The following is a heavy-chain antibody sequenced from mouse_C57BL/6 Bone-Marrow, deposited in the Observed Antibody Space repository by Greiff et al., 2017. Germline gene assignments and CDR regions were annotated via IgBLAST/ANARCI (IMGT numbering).Heavy chain of an antibody. CDR1: GYAFSSSW. D-gene: IGHD1-1*01. CDR2: IYPGDGDT. V-gene: IGHV1-82*01. CDR3: ASGKDYGSTYWYFDV. Sequence: VHLVESGPELVKPGASVKISCKASGYAFSSSWMNWVKQRPGKGLEWIGRIYPGDGDTNYNGKFKGKATLTADKSSSTAYMQLSSLTSEDSAVYFCASGKDYGSTYWYFDVWGTGTTVTVSS. J-gene: IGHJ1*03.